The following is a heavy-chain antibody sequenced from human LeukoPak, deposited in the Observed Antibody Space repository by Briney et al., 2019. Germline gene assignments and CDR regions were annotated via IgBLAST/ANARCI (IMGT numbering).Heavy chain of an antibody. CDR2: IRSKAYGGTT. J-gene: IGHJ3*02. V-gene: IGHV3-49*03. CDR3: TRELRYCSGGSCPYAFDI. Sequence: GGSLRLSCTASGFTFGDYAMSWFRQAPGKGLEWVGFIRSKAYGGTTEYAASVKGRFTISRDDSKSIAYLQMNSLKTEDTAVYYCTRELRYCSGGSCPYAFDIWGQGTMVTVSS. CDR1: GFTFGDYA. D-gene: IGHD2-15*01.